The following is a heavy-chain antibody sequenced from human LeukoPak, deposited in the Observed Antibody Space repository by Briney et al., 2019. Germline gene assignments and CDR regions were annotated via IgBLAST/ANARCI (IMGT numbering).Heavy chain of an antibody. CDR3: ANAGSLAVAGVDY. J-gene: IGHJ4*02. V-gene: IGHV1-2*02. CDR2: INPNSGGT. D-gene: IGHD6-19*01. Sequence: ASVKDSCKASGSTFTGYYLHWVRQAPGQGLEWMGWINPNSGGTNYAQKFQGRVTMTRDTSISTAYMELSRLRSDDTAVYYCANAGSLAVAGVDYWGQGTLVTVSS. CDR1: GSTFTGYY.